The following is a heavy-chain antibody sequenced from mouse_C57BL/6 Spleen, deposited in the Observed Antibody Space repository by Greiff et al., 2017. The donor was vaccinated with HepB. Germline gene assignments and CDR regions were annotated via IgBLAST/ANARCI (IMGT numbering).Heavy chain of an antibody. Sequence: VQLQQPGAELVMPGASVKLSCKASGYTFTSYWMHWVKQRPGQGLEWIGEIDPSDSYTNYNQKFQGKSTLTVDKSSSTAYMQLSSLTSEDSAVYYCARGYGISYGFDYWGQGTTLTVSS. V-gene: IGHV1-69*01. CDR2: IDPSDSYT. D-gene: IGHD1-1*01. CDR3: ARGYGISYGFDY. J-gene: IGHJ2*01. CDR1: GYTFTSYW.